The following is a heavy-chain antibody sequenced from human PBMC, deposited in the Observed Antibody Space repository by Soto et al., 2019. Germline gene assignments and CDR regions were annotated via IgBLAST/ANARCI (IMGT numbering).Heavy chain of an antibody. J-gene: IGHJ4*02. CDR2: ISGSGGST. CDR3: AKHKIAVAGTAQPFDY. Sequence: GGSLRLSCAASGFTFSSYAMSWVRQAPGKGLEWVSAISGSGGSTYYADSVKGRFTISRDNSKNTLYLQMNSLRAEDTAVYYCAKHKIAVAGTAQPFDYWGQGTLVTVSS. D-gene: IGHD6-19*01. CDR1: GFTFSSYA. V-gene: IGHV3-23*01.